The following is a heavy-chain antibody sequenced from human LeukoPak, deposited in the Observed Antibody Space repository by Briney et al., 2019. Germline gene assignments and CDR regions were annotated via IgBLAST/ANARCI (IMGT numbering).Heavy chain of an antibody. J-gene: IGHJ4*02. D-gene: IGHD4-17*01. CDR3: MGADYGGH. Sequence: SGTLSLTCAVSGASIISNNWWSWVRQPSGKGLELIGEIWHSGTTNYNPSLKSRVTISVDKSKNQFSLKLNSVTAADTAVYYCMGADYGGHWGQGTLVTVSS. CDR2: IWHSGTT. CDR1: GASIISNNW. V-gene: IGHV4-4*02.